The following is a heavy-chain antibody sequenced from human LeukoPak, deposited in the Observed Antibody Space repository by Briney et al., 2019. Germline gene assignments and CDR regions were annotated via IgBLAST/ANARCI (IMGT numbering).Heavy chain of an antibody. D-gene: IGHD3-10*01. J-gene: IGHJ4*02. CDR2: IYYSGST. CDR3: ARGHTGDY. Sequence: SETLSLTCTVSGGSISRGDYYWSWIRQPPGKGLEWIGYIYYSGSTDYNPALKSRVTISVDTSKNQFSLKLSSVTAADTAVYYCARGHTGDYWGQGTLATVSS. CDR1: GGSISRGDYY. V-gene: IGHV4-30-4*01.